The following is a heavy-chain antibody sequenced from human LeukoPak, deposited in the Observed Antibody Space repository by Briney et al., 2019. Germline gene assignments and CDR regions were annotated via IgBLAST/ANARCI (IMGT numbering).Heavy chain of an antibody. J-gene: IGHJ6*03. CDR3: ARGGYYMDV. V-gene: IGHV4-61*02. Sequence: IPSQTLSLTCTVSGGSISSGSYYWSWIRQPAGKGLEWIGRIYTSGSTNYNPSLKSRVTISVDTSKNRFSLKLSSVTAADTAVYYCARGGYYMDVWGKGTTVTVSS. CDR1: GGSISSGSYY. CDR2: IYTSGST.